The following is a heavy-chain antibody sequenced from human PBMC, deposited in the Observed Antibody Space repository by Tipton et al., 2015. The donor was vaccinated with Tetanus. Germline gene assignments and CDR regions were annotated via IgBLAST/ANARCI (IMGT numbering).Heavy chain of an antibody. CDR2: VSSSGRT. CDR1: GDSISDKKYY. J-gene: IGHJ4*02. CDR3: ARANYGNSKKGPFDS. D-gene: IGHD5-24*01. V-gene: IGHV4-61*05. Sequence: TLSLTCTVSGDSISDKKYYWGWIRQAPGKGLEWLAYVSSSGRTNSNYGLKSRITTSHDTSKNQFFLRLTSVTSADTAVYYCARANYGNSKKGPFDSWGQGTLVIASS.